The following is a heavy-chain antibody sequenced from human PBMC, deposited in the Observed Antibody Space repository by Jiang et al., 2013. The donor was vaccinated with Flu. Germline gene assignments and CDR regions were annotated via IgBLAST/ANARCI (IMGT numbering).Heavy chain of an antibody. CDR3: ARAPFNYYDSSGLYYFDY. CDR2: INPSGGST. Sequence: CKASGYTFTSYYMHWVRQAPGQGLEWMGIINPSGGSTSYAQKFQGRVTMTRDTSTSTVYMELSSLRSEDTAVYYCARAPFNYYDSSGLYYFDYWGQGTLVTVSS. J-gene: IGHJ4*02. D-gene: IGHD3-22*01. V-gene: IGHV1-46*01. CDR1: GYTFTSYY.